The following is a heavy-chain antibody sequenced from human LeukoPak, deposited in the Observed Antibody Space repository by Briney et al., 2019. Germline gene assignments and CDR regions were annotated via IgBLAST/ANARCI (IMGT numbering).Heavy chain of an antibody. CDR3: ARDLKDIVADY. CDR2: INPNSGGT. J-gene: IGHJ4*02. Sequence: ASVKVSCKACGYTFTDYQLHWVRQAPGQGLEWVGRINPNSGGTNSAQKFQGRTTMTRDTSISTAYMELSRLRSDDTAVYYCARDLKDIVADYWGRGTLVTVSS. CDR1: GYTFTDYQ. D-gene: IGHD5-12*01. V-gene: IGHV1-2*06.